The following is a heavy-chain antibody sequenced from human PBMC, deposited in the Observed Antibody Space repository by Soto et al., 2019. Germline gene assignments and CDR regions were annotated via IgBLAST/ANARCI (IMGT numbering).Heavy chain of an antibody. V-gene: IGHV1-18*01. CDR1: GYTFTNFG. Sequence: VASVKVSCKASGYTFTNFGISLVRQAPGQGLEWMGWISAYNGNTNYAQKFQGRVTMTTDTSTSTAYMEVRSLRSDDTAVYYCAREAVSGRTGFDYWGQGTLVTVSS. J-gene: IGHJ4*02. D-gene: IGHD6-19*01. CDR3: AREAVSGRTGFDY. CDR2: ISAYNGNT.